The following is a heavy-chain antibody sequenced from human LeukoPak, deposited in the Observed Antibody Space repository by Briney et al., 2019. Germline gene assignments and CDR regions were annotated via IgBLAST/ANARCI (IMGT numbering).Heavy chain of an antibody. Sequence: ASVKVPCKASGYTFTSYDINWVRQATGQGLEWMGWMNPSSGNTGYAQKFQGRVTITRNTSISTAYMELSSLRSEDTAVYYCARDIRRITIFGVVISHASDIWGQGTMVTVSS. V-gene: IGHV1-8*03. CDR2: MNPSSGNT. CDR3: ARDIRRITIFGVVISHASDI. D-gene: IGHD3-3*01. J-gene: IGHJ3*02. CDR1: GYTFTSYD.